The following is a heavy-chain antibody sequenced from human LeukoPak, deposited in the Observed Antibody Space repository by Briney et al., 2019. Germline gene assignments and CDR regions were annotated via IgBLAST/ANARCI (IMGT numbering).Heavy chain of an antibody. D-gene: IGHD6-13*01. V-gene: IGHV3-7*05. CDR1: GLTFSSSW. Sequence: AGSLRLSCAASGLTFSSSWMSWVRQPPGKGLEWVAKIKQDGSEKYYVDSVKGRFTISRDNAKNSLYLQMNSLRAEDTAVYYSSLEGSSWYRYFQHWGQGTLVTVSS. CDR2: IKQDGSEK. CDR3: SLEGSSWYRYFQH. J-gene: IGHJ1*01.